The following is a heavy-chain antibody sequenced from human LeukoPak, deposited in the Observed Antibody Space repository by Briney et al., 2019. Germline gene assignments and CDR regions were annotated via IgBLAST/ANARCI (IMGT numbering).Heavy chain of an antibody. J-gene: IGHJ4*02. Sequence: SETLSLTCTVSGGSISSYYWSWIRQPPGKGLEWIGYIYYSGSTNYNPSLKSRVTISVDTSKNQFSLKLSSVTAADTAVYYCARPAAAATFGYYYHMDVWGQGTLVTVSS. CDR2: IYYSGST. D-gene: IGHD3-22*01. V-gene: IGHV4-59*01. CDR3: ARPAAAATFGYYYHMDV. CDR1: GGSISSYY.